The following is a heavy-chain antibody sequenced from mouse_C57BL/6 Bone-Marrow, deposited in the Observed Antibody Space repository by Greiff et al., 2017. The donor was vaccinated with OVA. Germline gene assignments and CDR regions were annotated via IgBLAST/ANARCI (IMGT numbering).Heavy chain of an antibody. Sequence: QVQLKQPGAELVRPGSSVKLSCKASGYTFTSYWMDWVKQRPGQGLEWIGNIYPSDSETHYNQKFKDKATLTVDKSSSTAYMQLSSLTSEDSAVYYCARAEYYGSSYGWYFDVWGTGTTVTVSS. V-gene: IGHV1-61*01. CDR3: ARAEYYGSSYGWYFDV. CDR2: IYPSDSET. D-gene: IGHD1-1*01. J-gene: IGHJ1*03. CDR1: GYTFTSYW.